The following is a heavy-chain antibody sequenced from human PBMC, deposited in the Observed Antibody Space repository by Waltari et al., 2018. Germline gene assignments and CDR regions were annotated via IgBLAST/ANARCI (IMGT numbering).Heavy chain of an antibody. D-gene: IGHD3-9*01. CDR2: AHYSGST. Sequence: QVQLQESGPGLVKPSDTLSLTCTVSGGSLTSYFWSWIRQTPGRGLECIGFAHYSGSTNYTPSRKSRVTISVDTSKTQFSLNLNSVTAADSAVYYCAGLDYAGYSSAFDVWGQGTMVTVSS. J-gene: IGHJ3*01. CDR3: AGLDYAGYSSAFDV. CDR1: GGSLTSYF. V-gene: IGHV4-59*07.